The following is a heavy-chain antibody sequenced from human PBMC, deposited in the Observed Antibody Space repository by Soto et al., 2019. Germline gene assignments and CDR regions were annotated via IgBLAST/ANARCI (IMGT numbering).Heavy chain of an antibody. CDR3: ASPPLYYDGSGYPAS. CDR1: GFTFSDYY. V-gene: IGHV3-11*01. D-gene: IGHD3-22*01. Sequence: QVQLVESGGGLVKPGGSLRLSCAASGFTFSDYYMSWIRQAPGKGLEWVSYISSSGSTIYYADSVKGRFTISRDNAKNSLYLQMNTLRAGDPAFYYWASPPLYYDGSGYPASGGRGTLVTVSS. CDR2: ISSSGSTI. J-gene: IGHJ4*02.